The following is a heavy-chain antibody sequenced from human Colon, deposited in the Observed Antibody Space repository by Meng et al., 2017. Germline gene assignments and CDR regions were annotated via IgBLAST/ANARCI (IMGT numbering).Heavy chain of an antibody. CDR3: ARHQNGGTYPLDY. V-gene: IGHV4-4*03. D-gene: IGHD3-16*02. CDR1: GDSVSSSNW. J-gene: IGHJ4*02. Sequence: LQRAAQGLWSPQDGLALTVVASGDSVSSSNWWTWVRQPPGKGLEWIGEIHHGGSTNYNPSLKSRVTISIDKSKNQFSLKLSSVTAADTAVYYCARHQNGGTYPLDYWGQGTLVTVSS. CDR2: IHHGGST.